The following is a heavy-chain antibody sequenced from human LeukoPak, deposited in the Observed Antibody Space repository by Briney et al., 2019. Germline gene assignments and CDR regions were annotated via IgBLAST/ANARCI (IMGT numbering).Heavy chain of an antibody. D-gene: IGHD3-22*01. Sequence: GGSLRLSCAAYGFTFSSYSMNWVRQAPGKGLEWVSFISTSSSYIYYADSVKGRFTISRDNAKNSLYLQMNSLRAEDTAVYYCARLYDGSAYHADHFDYWGQGTLVIVSS. J-gene: IGHJ4*02. CDR1: GFTFSSYS. CDR3: ARLYDGSAYHADHFDY. V-gene: IGHV3-21*01. CDR2: ISTSSSYI.